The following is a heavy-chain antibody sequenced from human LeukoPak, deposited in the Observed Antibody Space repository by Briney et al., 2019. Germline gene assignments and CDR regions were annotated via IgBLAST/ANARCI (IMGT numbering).Heavy chain of an antibody. CDR1: GFTFTSSA. Sequence: ASVKVSCKASGFTFTSSAMQWVRQARGQRLEWIGWIVVGSGNTNYAQKFQERVTITRDMSTSTAYMELSSLRSEDTAVYYCAATRAYYYGSGSYAFDIWGQGTMVTVSS. J-gene: IGHJ3*02. CDR3: AATRAYYYGSGSYAFDI. V-gene: IGHV1-58*02. CDR2: IVVGSGNT. D-gene: IGHD3-10*01.